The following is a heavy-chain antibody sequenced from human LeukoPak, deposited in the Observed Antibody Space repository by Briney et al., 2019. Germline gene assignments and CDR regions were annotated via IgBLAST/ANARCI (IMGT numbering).Heavy chain of an antibody. CDR3: ARGAKWAYYFDY. J-gene: IGHJ4*02. CDR2: INGDESST. CDR1: AFTFNIYW. V-gene: IGHV3-74*01. Sequence: PGGSLSLSCAASAFTFNIYWMHWVRQVPGRGLEWVSRINGDESSTNYADSVKGRFTISRDNAKDALYLHMNSLTAEDTAVYYCARGAKWAYYFDYWGQGTLVTVSS. D-gene: IGHD1-26*01.